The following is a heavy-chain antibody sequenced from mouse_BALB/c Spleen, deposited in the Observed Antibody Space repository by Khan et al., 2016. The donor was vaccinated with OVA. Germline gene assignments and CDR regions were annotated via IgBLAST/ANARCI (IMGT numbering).Heavy chain of an antibody. D-gene: IGHD2-1*01. Sequence: EVELVESGGGLVKPGGSLKLSCAASGFTFSTYTISWVRQTPERRLEWVATISSGGDNTFYPDSLRGRFTISRDNAKNNLYLHMSSRRSEDTALYYCARSNYGTFAYWGQGTLVTVSA. CDR2: ISSGGDNT. CDR1: GFTFSTYT. CDR3: ARSNYGTFAY. J-gene: IGHJ3*01. V-gene: IGHV5-9*03.